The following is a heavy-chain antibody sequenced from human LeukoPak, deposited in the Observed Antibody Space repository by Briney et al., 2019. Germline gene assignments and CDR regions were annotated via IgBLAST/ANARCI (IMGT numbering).Heavy chain of an antibody. Sequence: GASVKVSCKASGYTFTGYYMRWVRQAPGQGLEWMGWINPNSGGTNYAQKFQGRVTMTRDTSISTAYMELSRLRSDDTAVYYCARATVAGTLFDYWGQGTLVTVSS. J-gene: IGHJ4*02. CDR2: INPNSGGT. CDR3: ARATVAGTLFDY. V-gene: IGHV1-2*02. D-gene: IGHD6-19*01. CDR1: GYTFTGYY.